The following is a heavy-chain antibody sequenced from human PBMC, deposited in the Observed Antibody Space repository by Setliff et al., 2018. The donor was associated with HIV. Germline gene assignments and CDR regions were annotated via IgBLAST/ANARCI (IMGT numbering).Heavy chain of an antibody. D-gene: IGHD3-3*01. CDR2: ISGGSTYI. V-gene: IGHV3-21*01. CDR1: GFTFGSHK. CDR3: VREWSAFDI. J-gene: IGHJ3*02. Sequence: GGSLRLSCAASGFTFGSHKMAWVRQAPGKGLEWVSLISGGSTYILYADSVKGRFTISRDDAKNSLFLQIHSLRAEDTAVYFCVREWSAFDIWGQGTMVTVSS.